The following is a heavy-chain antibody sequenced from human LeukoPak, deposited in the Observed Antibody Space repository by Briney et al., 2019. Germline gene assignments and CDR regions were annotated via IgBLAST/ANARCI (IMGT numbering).Heavy chain of an antibody. Sequence: SETLSLTCTVSGGSISSYYWSWIRQPPGKGLEWIGYIYYSGSTNYSPSLKSRVTISVDTSKNQFSLKLSSVTAADTAVYYCASSGYSSGWYKVGYWGQGTLVTVSS. CDR3: ASSGYSSGWYKVGY. V-gene: IGHV4-59*01. CDR2: IYYSGST. CDR1: GGSISSYY. D-gene: IGHD6-19*01. J-gene: IGHJ4*02.